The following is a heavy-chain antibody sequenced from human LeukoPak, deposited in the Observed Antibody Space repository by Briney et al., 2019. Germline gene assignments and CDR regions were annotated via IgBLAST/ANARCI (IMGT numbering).Heavy chain of an antibody. CDR2: MNPNSGNT. J-gene: IGHJ5*02. V-gene: IGHV1-8*01. CDR1: GYTFTSYD. Sequence: ASVKVSCKASGYTFTSYDINWVRQATGQGLEWMGWMNPNSGNTGYAQKFQGRVTMTRNTSISTAYMELSSLRSEDMAVYYCARGRDGYIPYNWFDPWGQGTLVTVSS. D-gene: IGHD5-24*01. CDR3: ARGRDGYIPYNWFDP.